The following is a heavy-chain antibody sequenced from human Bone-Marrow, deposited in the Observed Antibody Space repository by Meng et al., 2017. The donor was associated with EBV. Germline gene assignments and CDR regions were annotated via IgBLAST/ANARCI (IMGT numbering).Heavy chain of an antibody. CDR1: GDSITTGSYY. V-gene: IGHV4-39*01. Sequence: QLQLQESGPGLVKPSEXLSLTCTVSGDSITTGSYYWGWIRQPPGKGLEWIGSIHYSGSTYFNPSLKSRVTLSVDTSKNQFSLKLISVTAADTAVYYCARHFREYQLVKAFDPWGQGTLVTVSS. CDR3: ARHFREYQLVKAFDP. CDR2: IHYSGST. J-gene: IGHJ5*02. D-gene: IGHD2-2*01.